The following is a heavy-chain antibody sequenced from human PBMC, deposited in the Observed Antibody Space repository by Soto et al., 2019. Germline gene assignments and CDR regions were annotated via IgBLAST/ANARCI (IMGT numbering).Heavy chain of an antibody. V-gene: IGHV1-24*01. Sequence: QVQVVQSGAEVKKPGASVKVSCKVSGYTLTDLAMHWVRQAPGKGLEWVGGFDPEDGETIYAQKFQGRVTMTEDTYTDTAYMELSSLRSEDTAVYYCATRGTRWLQSPFDYWGQGTLVTVSS. CDR2: FDPEDGET. J-gene: IGHJ4*02. D-gene: IGHD5-12*01. CDR1: GYTLTDLA. CDR3: ATRGTRWLQSPFDY.